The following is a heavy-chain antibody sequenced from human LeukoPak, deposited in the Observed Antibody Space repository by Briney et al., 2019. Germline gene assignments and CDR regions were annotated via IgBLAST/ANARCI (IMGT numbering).Heavy chain of an antibody. CDR2: IIPILGIA. CDR1: GGTFSSYA. J-gene: IGHJ4*02. Sequence: SVKVSCKASGGTFSSYAISWVRQAPGQGLEWMGRIIPILGIANYAQKFQGRVTITADKSTSTAYMELSSLKSEDTAVYYCARGIPTDIVASLPENGYYDSSDPDYWGQGTLVTVSS. D-gene: IGHD3-22*01. CDR3: ARGIPTDIVASLPENGYYDSSDPDY. V-gene: IGHV1-69*04.